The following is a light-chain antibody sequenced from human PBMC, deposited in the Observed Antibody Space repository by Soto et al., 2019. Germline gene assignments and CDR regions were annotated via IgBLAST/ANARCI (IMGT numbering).Light chain of an antibody. CDR1: SSDVGNYNL. J-gene: IGLJ2*01. CDR2: DVT. V-gene: IGLV2-23*02. Sequence: QSALTQAASVSGSPGQSITISCTGTSSDVGNYNLVSWYQQYPGKAPQLIIYDVTKRPLGVSDRFSGSKSGFTASLTISGLQPVDEADYYCCSYAGTSAFVIFGGGTKLTVL. CDR3: CSYAGTSAFVI.